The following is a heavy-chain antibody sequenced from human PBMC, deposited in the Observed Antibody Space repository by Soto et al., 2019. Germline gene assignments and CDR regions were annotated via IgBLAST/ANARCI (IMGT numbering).Heavy chain of an antibody. D-gene: IGHD3-3*01. J-gene: IGHJ4*02. CDR3: ARGGFWNGYSEISH. Sequence: EVQLVESGGGLVQPGGSLRLSCTASGFTFSSYWMHWVRQAPGKGLVWVSRLNSDGSSTSYADSVKGRFTISRDDAKNTLDLQMNSLRAEDTAVYYCARGGFWNGYSEISHWGQGTLVTVSS. V-gene: IGHV3-74*01. CDR2: LNSDGSST. CDR1: GFTFSSYW.